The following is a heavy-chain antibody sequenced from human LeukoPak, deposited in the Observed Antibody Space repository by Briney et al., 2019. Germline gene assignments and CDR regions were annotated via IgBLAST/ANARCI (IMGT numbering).Heavy chain of an antibody. CDR3: TSAQPSSGWYAFFDY. CDR1: GFTFSSYV. D-gene: IGHD6-13*01. J-gene: IGHJ4*02. Sequence: GGSLRLSCAASGFTFSSYVMSWVRQAPGKGLEWVSGISGSGGSTKYADSVKGRFTISRDNSKNTLYLQMNSLRAEDTAVYYCTSAQPSSGWYAFFDYWGQGTLVTVSS. CDR2: ISGSGGST. V-gene: IGHV3-23*01.